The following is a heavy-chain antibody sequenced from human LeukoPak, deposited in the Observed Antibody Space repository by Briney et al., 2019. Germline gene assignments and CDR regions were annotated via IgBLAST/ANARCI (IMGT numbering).Heavy chain of an antibody. V-gene: IGHV3-23*01. Sequence: GGSLRLSCAASGFTFSSYAMSWVRQAPGKGLEWVSAISGSGGSTYYADSVKGRFTISRDNSKNTLYLQMNSLRAEDTAVYYCAKSPESGYSSGWYRRWYFDLWGRGTLVTVSS. D-gene: IGHD6-19*01. CDR3: AKSPESGYSSGWYRRWYFDL. CDR1: GFTFSSYA. CDR2: ISGSGGST. J-gene: IGHJ2*01.